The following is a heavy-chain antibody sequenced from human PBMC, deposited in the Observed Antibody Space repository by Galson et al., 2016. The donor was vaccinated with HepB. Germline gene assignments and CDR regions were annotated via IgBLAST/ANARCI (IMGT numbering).Heavy chain of an antibody. V-gene: IGHV3-7*01. CDR2: IKEDGSEK. CDR3: ARPGYR. Sequence: SLRLSCAASGFIFSSYGMHWVRQAPGKGLEWVANIKEDGSEKYYVDSVEGRFTISRDNAKNLLYLQMNSLRVEDTAVYYCARPGYRWGQGTLVTVSS. CDR1: GFIFSSYG. J-gene: IGHJ4*02. D-gene: IGHD2-15*01.